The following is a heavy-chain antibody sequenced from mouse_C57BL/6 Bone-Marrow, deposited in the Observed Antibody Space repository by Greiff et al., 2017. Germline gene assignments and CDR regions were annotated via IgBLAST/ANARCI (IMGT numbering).Heavy chain of an antibody. V-gene: IGHV1-59*01. CDR1: GYTFTSYW. J-gene: IGHJ2*01. CDR2: IDPSDSYT. D-gene: IGHD1-1*01. CDR3: ASPYYGSSYY. Sequence: QVQLQQSGAELVRPGTSVKFSCTASGYTFTSYWMHWVKQRPGQGLEWIGVIDPSDSYTNYNQKFKGKATLTVDTYSCTAYMQLSSLTSEDSAGYSCASPYYGSSYYWGQGTTLTVSS.